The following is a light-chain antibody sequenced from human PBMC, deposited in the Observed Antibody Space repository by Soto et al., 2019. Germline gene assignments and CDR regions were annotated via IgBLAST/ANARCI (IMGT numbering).Light chain of an antibody. J-gene: IGLJ3*02. CDR1: SSDVGGYNY. CDR3: CSYAGSYTWV. V-gene: IGLV2-11*01. Sequence: QSALTQPRSVSGSPGQSVTISCTGTSSDVGGYNYVSWYQQHPGKAPKLMIYDVSKRPSGVPDRFSASKSDNTASLTISGLQAEDEADYYCCSYAGSYTWVFGGGTKLTVL. CDR2: DVS.